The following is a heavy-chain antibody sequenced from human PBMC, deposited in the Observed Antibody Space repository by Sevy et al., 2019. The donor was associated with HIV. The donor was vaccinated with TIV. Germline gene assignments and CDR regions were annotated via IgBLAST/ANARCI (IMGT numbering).Heavy chain of an antibody. J-gene: IGHJ4*02. CDR3: ARGASSGWDYFDY. V-gene: IGHV3-21*01. CDR1: GVTLGDYD. Sequence: GGSLRLSCTVSGVTLGDYDMSWVRQAPGKGLEWVSYISGFNNYIYYADSLRGRFTISRDNAKNSLYLQMNNLRAEDTAVYYCARGASSGWDYFDYWGQGTLVTVSS. D-gene: IGHD6-19*01. CDR2: ISGFNNYI.